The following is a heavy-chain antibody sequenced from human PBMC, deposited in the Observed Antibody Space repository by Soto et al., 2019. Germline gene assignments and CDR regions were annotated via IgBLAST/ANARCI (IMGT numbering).Heavy chain of an antibody. V-gene: IGHV4-39*01. Sequence: PSETLSLTCTVSGGSISSSSYYWGWIRQPPGKGLEWIGSIYYSGSTYYNPSLKSRVTISVDTSKNQFSLKLSSVTAADTAVYYCATSTRRPERSYHYYGMDVWGQGTTVTVSS. CDR3: ATSTRRPERSYHYYGMDV. CDR1: GGSISSSSYY. J-gene: IGHJ6*02. D-gene: IGHD1-1*01. CDR2: IYYSGST.